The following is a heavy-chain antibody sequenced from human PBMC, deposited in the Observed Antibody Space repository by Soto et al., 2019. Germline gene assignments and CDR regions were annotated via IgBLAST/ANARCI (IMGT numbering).Heavy chain of an antibody. CDR2: FDPEDGET. J-gene: IGHJ3*02. V-gene: IGHV1-24*01. D-gene: IGHD5-12*01. CDR1: GYTLTELS. CDR3: ATVREVATWGAFDI. Sequence: GASVKVSCKVSGYTLTELSMHWVRQAPGKGLEWMGGFDPEDGETIYAQKFQGRVAMTEDTSTDTAYMELSSLRSEDTAVYYCATVREVATWGAFDIWGQGTMVTVSS.